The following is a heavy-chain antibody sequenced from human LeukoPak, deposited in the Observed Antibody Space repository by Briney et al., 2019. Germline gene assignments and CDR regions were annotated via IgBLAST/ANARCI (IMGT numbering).Heavy chain of an antibody. Sequence: GASVKVSCKVSGYTLTELSMHWVRQAPGKGLEWMGGFDPEDGVTIYAQKFQGRVTMTEDTSTDTAYMELSSLRSEDTAVYYCAGQLWSGYYFDYWGQGTLVTVSS. CDR1: GYTLTELS. D-gene: IGHD5-18*01. V-gene: IGHV1-24*01. CDR3: AGQLWSGYYFDY. J-gene: IGHJ4*02. CDR2: FDPEDGVT.